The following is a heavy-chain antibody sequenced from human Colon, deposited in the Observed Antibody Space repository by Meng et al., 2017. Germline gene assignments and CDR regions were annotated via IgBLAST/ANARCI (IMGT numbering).Heavy chain of an antibody. V-gene: IGHV4-4*02. Sequence: GPLQESGPVLVKPSVTLSLTCGVSGVSVTSGQFWTWVRQPPGKGLEWIGEFHYTGPINYKPSLMSRVTISVDASRNQFSLRLTSVTAADTAVYYCAASSGWYRIDSWGQGTLVTVSS. CDR3: AASSGWYRIDS. J-gene: IGHJ4*02. CDR2: FHYTGPI. D-gene: IGHD6-19*01. CDR1: GVSVTSGQF.